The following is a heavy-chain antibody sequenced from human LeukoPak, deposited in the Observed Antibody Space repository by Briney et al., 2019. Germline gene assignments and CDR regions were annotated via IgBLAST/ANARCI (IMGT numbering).Heavy chain of an antibody. CDR1: GYSFTTYW. CDR3: TRQTDTSFDP. CDR2: IYPGDSDT. V-gene: IGHV5-51*01. D-gene: IGHD1-14*01. Sequence: GESLKISCKASGYSFTTYWIAWMRQMPGKGLEWMGIIYPGDSDTRYSPSFQGQVTISADKSISTAYLQWSSLKASDTAMYFCTRQTDTSFDPWGQGTLVTVSS. J-gene: IGHJ5*02.